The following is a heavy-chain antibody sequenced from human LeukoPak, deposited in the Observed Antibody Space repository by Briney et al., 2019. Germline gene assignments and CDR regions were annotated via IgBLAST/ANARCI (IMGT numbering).Heavy chain of an antibody. Sequence: ASVKVSCKASGYTFTSYDINWVRQATGQGLEWMGWMNPNSGNTGYAQKFQGRVTMTRNTSISTAYMELSSLRSEDTAVYYCASQKNAEIRIINYYDSSGYAFDIWGQGTMVTVSS. CDR2: MNPNSGNT. J-gene: IGHJ3*02. D-gene: IGHD3-22*01. CDR3: ASQKNAEIRIINYYDSSGYAFDI. V-gene: IGHV1-8*01. CDR1: GYTFTSYD.